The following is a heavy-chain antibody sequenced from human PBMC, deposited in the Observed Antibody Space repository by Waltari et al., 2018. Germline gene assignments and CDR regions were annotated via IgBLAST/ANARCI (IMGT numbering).Heavy chain of an antibody. CDR3: TRGNFQWSSTLDY. V-gene: IGHV3-49*04. CDR2: IRSKVYGGTT. J-gene: IGHJ4*02. D-gene: IGHD2-15*01. Sequence: EVQLVESGGGLVQPGRSLRLSCTGFGFTFGDYGVSWVCQDPGKGLEWVGFIRSKVYGGTTKDAAAVRGRFTRSRDDSKSIAFLKMNGLRTEDTAVYDCTRGNFQWSSTLDYWGQGTLVNVSS. CDR1: GFTFGDYG.